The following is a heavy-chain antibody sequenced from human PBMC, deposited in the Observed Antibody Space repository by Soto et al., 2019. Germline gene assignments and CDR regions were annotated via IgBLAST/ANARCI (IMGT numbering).Heavy chain of an antibody. D-gene: IGHD5-18*01. Sequence: PGESLNLSCTGSGYSFTIYFIGCVRPLPGKGLEWMGIIYPGDSDTRYSPSFQGQVTISADKSISTAYLQWSSLKASDTAMYYCARHGGGRLIQLWKPRAFNYFDYWGQGTLVTVSA. CDR3: ARHGGGRLIQLWKPRAFNYFDY. CDR2: IYPGDSDT. J-gene: IGHJ4*02. CDR1: GYSFTIYF. V-gene: IGHV5-51*01.